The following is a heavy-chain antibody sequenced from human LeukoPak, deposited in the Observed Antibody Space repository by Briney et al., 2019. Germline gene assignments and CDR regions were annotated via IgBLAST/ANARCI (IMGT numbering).Heavy chain of an antibody. Sequence: ASVKVSCKTSGYSFTNYGISWVRQAPGQGLEWMGWISAYNGNPIYAQKLQGRVTMSTDTSTSTAYMELRSLRSDDTAVYYCARWGYDILTGSALPDWGQGTLVTVSS. CDR2: ISAYNGNP. D-gene: IGHD3-9*01. CDR3: ARWGYDILTGSALPD. CDR1: GYSFTNYG. J-gene: IGHJ4*02. V-gene: IGHV1-18*01.